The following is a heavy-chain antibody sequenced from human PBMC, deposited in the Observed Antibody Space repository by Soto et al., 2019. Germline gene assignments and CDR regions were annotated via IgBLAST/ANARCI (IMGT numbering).Heavy chain of an antibody. V-gene: IGHV3-30*18. J-gene: IGHJ4*02. D-gene: IGHD6-19*01. CDR3: AKGGRQWLVTSDFNY. CDR2: VSHDGRNT. Sequence: SCKASGYTFTSYAMHWVRQAPGKGLEWVAVVSHDGRNTHYADSVKGRFTISRDSSKNTVSLEITSLRAEDTAVYYCAKGGRQWLVTSDFNYWGQGALVTVSS. CDR1: GYTFTSYA.